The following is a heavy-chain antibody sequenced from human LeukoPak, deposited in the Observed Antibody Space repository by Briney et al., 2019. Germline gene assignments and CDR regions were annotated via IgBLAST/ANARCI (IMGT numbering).Heavy chain of an antibody. CDR3: ARDPQYSSSWYSVGWFDP. J-gene: IGHJ5*02. CDR1: GGTFSSYA. Sequence: SVKVSCKASGGTFSSYAISWVRQAPGQGLEWMGRIIPILGIANHAQKFQGRVTITADKSTSTAYMELSSLRSEDTAVYYCARDPQYSSSWYSVGWFDPWGQGTLVTVSS. D-gene: IGHD6-13*01. CDR2: IIPILGIA. V-gene: IGHV1-69*04.